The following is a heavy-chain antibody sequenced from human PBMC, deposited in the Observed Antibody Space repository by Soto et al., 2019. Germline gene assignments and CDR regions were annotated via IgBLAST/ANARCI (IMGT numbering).Heavy chain of an antibody. CDR2: ISSSGSTI. CDR3: ARDSLAGDSIPSHYYYYGMDV. D-gene: IGHD6-19*01. V-gene: IGHV3-48*03. Sequence: QTGGSLRLSCAASGFTFSSYEMNWVRQAPGKGLEWVSYISSSGSTIYYADSVKGRFTISRDNAKNSLYLQMNSLRAEDTAVYYCARDSLAGDSIPSHYYYYGMDVWGQGTTVTVSS. CDR1: GFTFSSYE. J-gene: IGHJ6*02.